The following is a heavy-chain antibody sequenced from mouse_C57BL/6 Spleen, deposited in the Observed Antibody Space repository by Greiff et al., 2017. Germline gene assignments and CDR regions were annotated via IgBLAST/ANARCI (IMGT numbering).Heavy chain of an antibody. CDR2: IYYDGSST. V-gene: IGHV5-16*01. Sequence: EVKLEESEGGLVQPGSSMKLSCTASGFTFSDYYMAWVRQGPGKGLEWVANIYYDGSSTYYLDSFKSRFIITTDNSKNILYLQMSSLKSEDTATYYCARKTRYYAMDYWGQGTSVTVSS. CDR3: ARKTRYYAMDY. J-gene: IGHJ4*01. CDR1: GFTFSDYY.